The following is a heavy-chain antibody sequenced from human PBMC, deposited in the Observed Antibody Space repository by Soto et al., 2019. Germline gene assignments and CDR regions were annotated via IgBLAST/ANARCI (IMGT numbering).Heavy chain of an antibody. Sequence: AGSLRLSCAASGFTFSVCAMSWIRQAPGKGLEWVSVISGGGGSTYLADSVKGRFTISRDNSKNTVYVQMNSLRDEDSAIYYCVKGSASIRPYYFDYWGQGTLVTVS. CDR1: GFTFSVCA. D-gene: IGHD3-16*01. CDR3: VKGSASIRPYYFDY. J-gene: IGHJ4*02. CDR2: ISGGGGST. V-gene: IGHV3-23*01.